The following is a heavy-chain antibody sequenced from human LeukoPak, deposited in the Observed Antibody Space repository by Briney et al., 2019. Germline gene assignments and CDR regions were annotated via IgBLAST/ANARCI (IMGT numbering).Heavy chain of an antibody. CDR2: INHSGST. J-gene: IGHJ4*02. V-gene: IGHV4-34*01. CDR3: ARVRSPYITGTTIIDY. Sequence: KASETLSLTCAVYGGSFSGYYWSWIRQPPGKGLEWIGEINHSGSTNYNPSLKSRVTISVDTSKNQFSLKLGSVTAADTAVYYCARVRSPYITGTTIIDYWGQGTLVTVSS. CDR1: GGSFSGYY. D-gene: IGHD1-20*01.